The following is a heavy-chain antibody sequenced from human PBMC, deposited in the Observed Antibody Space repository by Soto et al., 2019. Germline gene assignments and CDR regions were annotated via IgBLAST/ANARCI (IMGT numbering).Heavy chain of an antibody. CDR3: ARITGRHLDY. J-gene: IGHJ4*02. D-gene: IGHD1-20*01. CDR1: GVSISSSGYH. CDR2: IDYSGTA. V-gene: IGHV4-39*01. Sequence: PSETLSLTCNVSGVSISSSGYHWGWIRQPPGKGLEWIGNIDYSGTAYFSPSLATRVTFHVDTSKNQFSLTLYSVTAADTAVYYCARITGRHLDYWGQGILVTVSS.